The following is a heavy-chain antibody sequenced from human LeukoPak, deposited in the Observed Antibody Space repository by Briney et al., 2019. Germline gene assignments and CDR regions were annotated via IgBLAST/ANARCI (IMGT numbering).Heavy chain of an antibody. CDR1: GYTSTGYY. Sequence: ASVKVSCKPSGYTSTGYYMHWVRKAPGQGLKWLGWINPNSGGTNYAQKFQGRVTMTRDTSISTAYMELSRLRSDDTAVYYCAREQLPYYYYYYGMDVWGQGTTVTVSS. D-gene: IGHD6-6*01. CDR2: INPNSGGT. J-gene: IGHJ6*02. CDR3: AREQLPYYYYYYGMDV. V-gene: IGHV1-2*02.